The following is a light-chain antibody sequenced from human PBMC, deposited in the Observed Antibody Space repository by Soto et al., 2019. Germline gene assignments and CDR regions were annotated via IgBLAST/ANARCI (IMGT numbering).Light chain of an antibody. CDR3: QQLNSYPVT. V-gene: IGKV1-9*01. J-gene: IGKJ3*01. CDR2: AAS. Sequence: DIQLTQSPSFLSASVGDRVTITCRASQGISSYLAWYQQKPGKAPKLLIYAASTLQSGVPSRFSGSGAGTEFTLTISSQQPEDFASYYCQQLNSYPVTFGPGTKVDI. CDR1: QGISSY.